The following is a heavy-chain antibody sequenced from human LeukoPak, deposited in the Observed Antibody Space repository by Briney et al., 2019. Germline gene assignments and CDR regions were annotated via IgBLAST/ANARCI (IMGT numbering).Heavy chain of an antibody. D-gene: IGHD3-10*01. CDR1: GFTFSNAW. Sequence: GGSLRLSCAASGFTFSNAWMSWVRQAPGKGLEWVGRIKSKTDGGTTDYAAPVKGRFTISRDDSKNTLYLQMNSQKTEDTAVYYCTTDYYGSGSYPDAFDIWGRGTMVTVSS. CDR2: IKSKTDGGTT. V-gene: IGHV3-15*01. J-gene: IGHJ3*02. CDR3: TTDYYGSGSYPDAFDI.